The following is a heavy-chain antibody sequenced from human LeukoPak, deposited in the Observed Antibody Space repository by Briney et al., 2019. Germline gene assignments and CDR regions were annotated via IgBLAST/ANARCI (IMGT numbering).Heavy chain of an antibody. CDR3: ARQGRANDYGDPPRYYYYGMDV. CDR1: GGSISSYY. CDR2: IYYSGST. V-gene: IGHV4-59*08. J-gene: IGHJ6*02. Sequence: PSETLSLTCTVSGGSISSYYWSWIRQPPGKGLEWIGYIYYSGSTNYNPSLKSRVTISVDTSKNQFSLKLSSVTAADTAVYYCARQGRANDYGDPPRYYYYGMDVWGQGTTVTVSS. D-gene: IGHD4-17*01.